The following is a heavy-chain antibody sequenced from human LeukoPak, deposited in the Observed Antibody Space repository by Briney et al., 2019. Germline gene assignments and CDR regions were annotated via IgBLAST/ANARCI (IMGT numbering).Heavy chain of an antibody. D-gene: IGHD3-10*01. CDR3: AKDSSSTMVRGVPTFDY. CDR1: GFTFSSDA. Sequence: GGSLRLSCAASGFTFSSDAMSWVRQAPGKGVEWVSAISGSGGSTYYADSVKGRFTISRDNSKNTLYLQMNSLRAEDTAVYYCAKDSSSTMVRGVPTFDYWGQGTLVTVSS. V-gene: IGHV3-23*01. J-gene: IGHJ4*02. CDR2: ISGSGGST.